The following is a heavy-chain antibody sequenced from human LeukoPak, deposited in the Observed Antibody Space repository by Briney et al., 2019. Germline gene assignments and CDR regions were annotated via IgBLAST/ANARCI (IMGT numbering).Heavy chain of an antibody. D-gene: IGHD1-26*01. CDR3: AREFSGSNYGFPFDY. J-gene: IGHJ4*02. CDR2: ISGSGGST. V-gene: IGHV3-23*01. CDR1: GFTFSSYG. Sequence: GGSLRLSCAASGFTFSSYGMSWVRQAPGKGLEWVSAISGSGGSTYYADSVKGRFTISRDNSKNTVYLQMNSLRAEDTAVYYCAREFSGSNYGFPFDYWGQGTLVTVSS.